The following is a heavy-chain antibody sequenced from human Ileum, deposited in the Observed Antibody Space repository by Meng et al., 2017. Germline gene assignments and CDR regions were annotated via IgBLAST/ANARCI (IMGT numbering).Heavy chain of an antibody. Sequence: QVQVQVSGPGLVKPSGTLSLTCAVSSGSITSDTYWSWVRLPPGKGLEWIGQISHSGSTFYNPSLKSRVTMSVDKSKSQFSLMLTSVTAADTAVYYCARHGGYYQGFWGQGTLVTVSS. CDR1: SGSITSDTY. D-gene: IGHD4-23*01. V-gene: IGHV4-4*02. CDR3: ARHGGYYQGF. J-gene: IGHJ4*02. CDR2: ISHSGST.